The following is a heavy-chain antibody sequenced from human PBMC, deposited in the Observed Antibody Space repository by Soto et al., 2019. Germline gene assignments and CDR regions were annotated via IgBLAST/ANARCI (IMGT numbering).Heavy chain of an antibody. CDR1: GFTFSSYG. CDR2: ISYDGSNK. V-gene: IGHV3-30*18. J-gene: IGHJ4*02. D-gene: IGHD6-19*01. CDR3: AKPQGRWLAYFDY. Sequence: QVQLVESGGGVVQPGRSLRLSCAASGFTFSSYGMHWVRQAPGKGLEWVAVISYDGSNKYYADSVKGRFTISRDNSKNTLYLQMNSLRADDTAVYYCAKPQGRWLAYFDYWGQGTLVTVSS.